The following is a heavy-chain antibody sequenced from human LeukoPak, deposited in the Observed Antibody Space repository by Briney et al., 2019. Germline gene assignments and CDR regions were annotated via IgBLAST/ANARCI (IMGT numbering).Heavy chain of an antibody. CDR1: GGSISSYY. CDR3: AGSIVGATTFDY. V-gene: IGHV4-59*01. Sequence: SVTLSLTCTVSGGSISSYYWSWIRQPPGKGLEWIGYIYYSGSTNYNPSLKSRVTISVDTSKNQFSLKLSSVTAADTAVYYCAGSIVGATTFDYWGQGTLVTVSS. CDR2: IYYSGST. D-gene: IGHD1-26*01. J-gene: IGHJ4*02.